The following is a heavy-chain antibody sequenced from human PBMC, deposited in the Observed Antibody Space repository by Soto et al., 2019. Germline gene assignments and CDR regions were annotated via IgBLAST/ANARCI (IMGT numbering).Heavy chain of an antibody. J-gene: IGHJ4*02. D-gene: IGHD2-2*01. V-gene: IGHV1-69*01. CDR3: ASCYCGSTSGLRPGYFDY. Sequence: QVQLVQSGAEVKKPGSSVKVSCKASGGTFSSYAISWVRQAPGQGLEWMGGIIPIFGTANYAQKFQGRVTITADESTTTAYMELSSLRSEDTAVYYCASCYCGSTSGLRPGYFDYGGQGNRVTVSS. CDR1: GGTFSSYA. CDR2: IIPIFGTA.